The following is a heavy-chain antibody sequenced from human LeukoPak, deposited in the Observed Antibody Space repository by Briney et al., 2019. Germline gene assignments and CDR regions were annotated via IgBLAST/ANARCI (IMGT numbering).Heavy chain of an antibody. CDR3: ARGSVVPAARTYYGMDV. CDR2: ISAYNGNT. Sequence: ASVKVSCKASGGTFSSYTISWVRQAPGQGLEWMGWISAYNGNTNYAQKLQGRVTVTTDTSTSTAYMELRSLRSDDTAVYYCARGSVVPAARTYYGMDVWGQGTTVTVSS. CDR1: GGTFSSYT. J-gene: IGHJ6*02. V-gene: IGHV1-18*01. D-gene: IGHD2-2*01.